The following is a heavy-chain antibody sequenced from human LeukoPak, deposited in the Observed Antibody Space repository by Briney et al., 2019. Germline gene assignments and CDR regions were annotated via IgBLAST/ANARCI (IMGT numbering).Heavy chain of an antibody. D-gene: IGHD3-16*01. CDR3: ARDSRAVGDAFDI. CDR2: ISSSNSYI. V-gene: IGHV3-21*01. J-gene: IGHJ3*02. Sequence: SGGSLRLSCAASGFTFSSYSMNWVRQAPGKGLEWVSSISSSNSYIYYADSVKGRFTISRDNSKNTLYLQMNSLRVEDTAVYYCARDSRAVGDAFDIWGQGTMVTVSS. CDR1: GFTFSSYS.